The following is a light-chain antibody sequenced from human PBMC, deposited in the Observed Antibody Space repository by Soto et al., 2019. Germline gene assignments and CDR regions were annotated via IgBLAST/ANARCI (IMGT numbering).Light chain of an antibody. V-gene: IGKV3-20*01. Sequence: EIVLTQSPGTLSLSPGERATLACRASESVTSTHLAWYQQKGGQAPRLLIYAISTRASGIPDRFSGSGSGTDFTLTIRRLEPQDFGVYCCQRYATSRGSFGQGIKLE. CDR1: ESVTSTH. CDR2: AIS. J-gene: IGKJ2*03. CDR3: QRYATSRGS.